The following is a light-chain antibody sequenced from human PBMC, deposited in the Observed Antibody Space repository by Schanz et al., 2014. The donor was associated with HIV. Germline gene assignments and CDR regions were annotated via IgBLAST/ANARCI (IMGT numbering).Light chain of an antibody. CDR1: SSNIGAGYD. V-gene: IGLV1-40*01. CDR3: QSFDRRRRGLL. J-gene: IGLJ2*01. CDR2: DDN. Sequence: QSVLTQPPSLSGAPGQRVSLSCNGSSSNIGAGYDVHWYQQFPGTAPRLLIFDDNSRPSGVPDRFSGSKSGTSASLAITGLQADDEADYYCQSFDRRRRGLLFGGGTKVTVL.